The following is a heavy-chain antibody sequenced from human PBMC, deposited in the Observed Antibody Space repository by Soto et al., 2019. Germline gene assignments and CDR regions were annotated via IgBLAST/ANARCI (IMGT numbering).Heavy chain of an antibody. Sequence: GRSLRLCWAGSGFIFRSYSMIWVRQAPGKGLEWVSSIDSSSGYIYYADSVEGRFTISRDNAKNSLYLQMNSLRAEDTAVYYCARSVVRGLFDSWGQGTLVPVSS. D-gene: IGHD3-10*01. CDR2: IDSSSGYI. V-gene: IGHV3-21*01. J-gene: IGHJ4*02. CDR1: GFIFRSYS. CDR3: ARSVVRGLFDS.